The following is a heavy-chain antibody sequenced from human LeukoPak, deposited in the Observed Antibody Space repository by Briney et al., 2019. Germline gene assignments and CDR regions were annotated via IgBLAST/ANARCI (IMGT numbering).Heavy chain of an antibody. V-gene: IGHV6-1*01. CDR2: TYYRSKWYN. D-gene: IGHD3-22*01. Sequence: SQTLSLTCAISGDSVSSNSAAWNWIRQSPSRGLEWLGRTYYRSKWYNDYAVSVKSRITINPDTSKNQFSLQLNSVTPEDTAVYYCAREGPTYYYDSSGYIPSGFDYWGQGTLVTVSS. J-gene: IGHJ4*02. CDR3: AREGPTYYYDSSGYIPSGFDY. CDR1: GDSVSSNSAA.